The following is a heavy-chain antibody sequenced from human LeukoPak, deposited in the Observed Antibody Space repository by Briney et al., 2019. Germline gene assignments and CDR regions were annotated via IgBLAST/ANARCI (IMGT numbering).Heavy chain of an antibody. D-gene: IGHD6-13*01. CDR3: ARQIASAGTAGFDF. J-gene: IGHJ4*02. CDR1: GGSIRNYY. CDR2: IYHTGST. V-gene: IGHV4-59*12. Sequence: SETLSLTCTVSGGSIRNYYWSWIRQPPGKGLEWIGYIYHTGSTNYNPSLKSRVTMSVDTSKNQFSLRLRSVTAADTAVYYCARQIASAGTAGFDFWGQGALVTVSS.